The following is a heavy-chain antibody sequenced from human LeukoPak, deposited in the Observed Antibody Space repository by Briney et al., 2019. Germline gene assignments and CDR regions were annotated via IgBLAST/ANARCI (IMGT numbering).Heavy chain of an antibody. CDR1: GGSISSSSYY. CDR3: ARRKPLTGRYTYYYYYGMDV. V-gene: IGHV4-39*01. Sequence: SETLSLTCTVSGGSISSSSYYWGWIRQPPGKGLEWIGSIYYSGSTYYNPSLKSRVTISVDTSKNQFSLKLSSVTAADTAVYYCARRKPLTGRYTYYYYYGMDVWGQGTTVTVSS. CDR2: IYYSGST. D-gene: IGHD5-12*01. J-gene: IGHJ6*02.